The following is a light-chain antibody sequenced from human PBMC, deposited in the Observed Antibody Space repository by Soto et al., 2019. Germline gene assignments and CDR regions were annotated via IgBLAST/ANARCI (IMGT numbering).Light chain of an antibody. J-gene: IGKJ3*01. CDR2: DAA. V-gene: IGKV3-11*01. CDR3: QQRNNWPRFT. Sequence: EIVLTQSPATLSFSPGERATLSCRASQSVGRYLAWYQQKPGQVPRLLIYDAAYRATGIPARFSGSGSGTDFPLTVSSLEPEDFAVYYCQQRNNWPRFTFGPGTKVDIK. CDR1: QSVGRY.